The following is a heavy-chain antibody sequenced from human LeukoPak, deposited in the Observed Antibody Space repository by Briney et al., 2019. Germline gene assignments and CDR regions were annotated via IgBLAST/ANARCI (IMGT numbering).Heavy chain of an antibody. V-gene: IGHV4-59*01. D-gene: IGHD1-26*01. CDR3: AGGGSYLGYYYYYMDV. CDR1: GGSISSYY. J-gene: IGHJ6*03. Sequence: SETLSLTCTVSGGSISSYYWSWIRQPPGKGLEWIGYIYYSGSTNYNPSLKSRVTISVDTSKNQFSLKLSSVTAADTAVYYCAGGGSYLGYYYYYMDVWGKGTTVTVSS. CDR2: IYYSGST.